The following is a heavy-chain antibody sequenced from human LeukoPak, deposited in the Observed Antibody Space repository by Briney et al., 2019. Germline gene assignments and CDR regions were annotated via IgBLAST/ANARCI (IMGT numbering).Heavy chain of an antibody. D-gene: IGHD6-13*01. Sequence: GGSLRLSCETSGFTFNNYAVSWVRQAPGKGLEWVSSISGGGTTYYADSVKGRFTISRDSSQNTRYLQMNSLRAEDAAVYFCARGWSSVSYYFQYWGEGALVTVSS. V-gene: IGHV3-23*01. CDR2: ISGGGTT. CDR3: ARGWSSVSYYFQY. J-gene: IGHJ4*02. CDR1: GFTFNNYA.